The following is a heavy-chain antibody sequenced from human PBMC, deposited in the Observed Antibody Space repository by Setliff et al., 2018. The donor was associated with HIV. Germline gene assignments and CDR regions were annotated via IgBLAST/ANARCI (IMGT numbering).Heavy chain of an antibody. CDR3: ARASPHRYFFDY. CDR2: ITSSGSTR. D-gene: IGHD1-20*01. Sequence: GGSLRLSCAASGFSFSDYYMSWIRQAPGKGLEWVSYITSSGSTRYYADSVKGRFAISRDNAKNSLYLEMNNLRAEETAVYYCARASPHRYFFDYWGQGSLVTVSS. CDR1: GFSFSDYY. J-gene: IGHJ4*02. V-gene: IGHV3-11*04.